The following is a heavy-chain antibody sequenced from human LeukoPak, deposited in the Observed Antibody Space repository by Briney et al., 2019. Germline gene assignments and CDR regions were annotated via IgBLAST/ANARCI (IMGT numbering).Heavy chain of an antibody. CDR1: GGSISSYY. Sequence: PSETLSLTCTVSGGSISSYYWRWIRQPAPQGLAWIGRIYTSGSTNYNPSLKSRVTMSVDTSKNQFSLKLSSVTAADTAVYYCARGGSEPYYYYMDVWGKGTTVTVSS. CDR2: IYTSGST. CDR3: ARGGSEPYYYYMDV. D-gene: IGHD2-21*01. V-gene: IGHV4-4*07. J-gene: IGHJ6*03.